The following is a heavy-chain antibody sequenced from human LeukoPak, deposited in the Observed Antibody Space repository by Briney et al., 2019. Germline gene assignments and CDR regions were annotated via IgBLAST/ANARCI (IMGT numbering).Heavy chain of an antibody. Sequence: SQTLSLTCAISGDSVSSHSAAWNWIRQSPSRGLEWLGRTYYRSKWYNDYAVSVKSRITINPDTSKNQFSLKLDSVTAADTAVYYCAKGTSSGWYYFDYLGQGTLVTVSS. V-gene: IGHV6-1*01. D-gene: IGHD6-19*01. CDR2: TYYRSKWYN. J-gene: IGHJ4*02. CDR1: GDSVSSHSAA. CDR3: AKGTSSGWYYFDY.